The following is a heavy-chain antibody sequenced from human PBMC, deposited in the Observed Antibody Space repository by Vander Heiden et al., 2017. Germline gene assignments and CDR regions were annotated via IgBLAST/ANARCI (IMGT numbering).Heavy chain of an antibody. D-gene: IGHD2-15*01. Sequence: QVQLLESGGGVVQPGRSLRLFCAASGFTFSSYGMHWVRQAPGKGLEWVAVISYDGSNKYYADSVKGRFTISRDNSKNTLYLQMNSLRAEDTAVYYCARDGRDYASDYWGQGTLVTVSS. J-gene: IGHJ4*02. V-gene: IGHV3-30-3*01. CDR2: ISYDGSNK. CDR3: ARDGRDYASDY. CDR1: GFTFSSYG.